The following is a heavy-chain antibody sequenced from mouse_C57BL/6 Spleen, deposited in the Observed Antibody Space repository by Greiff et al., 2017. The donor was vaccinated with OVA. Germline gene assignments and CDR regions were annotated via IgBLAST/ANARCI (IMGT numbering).Heavy chain of an antibody. J-gene: IGHJ3*01. CDR3: VRDGAYYGSSPFAY. CDR2: IRSKSSNYAT. Sequence: EVQLVESGGGLVQPKGSLKLSCAASGFTFNTYAMHWVRQAPGKGLEWVARIRSKSSNYATYYADSVKDRFTISRDDSQSMLYLQMNNLKTEDTAMYYCVRDGAYYGSSPFAYWGQGTLVTVSA. D-gene: IGHD1-1*01. V-gene: IGHV10-3*01. CDR1: GFTFNTYA.